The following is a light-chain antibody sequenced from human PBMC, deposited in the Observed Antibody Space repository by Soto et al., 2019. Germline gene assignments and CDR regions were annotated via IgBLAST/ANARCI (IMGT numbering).Light chain of an antibody. CDR2: GAS. CDR1: QSGSSN. Sequence: EIVMTQSPATLSVSPGERATLSCRASQSGSSNLAWYQQKPGQAPRLLIYGASIMATGITARFSGSGSGTEFTLTISSLQSEDVAVYYCQQYNNWPPITFGPGTKVDIK. J-gene: IGKJ3*01. CDR3: QQYNNWPPIT. V-gene: IGKV3D-15*01.